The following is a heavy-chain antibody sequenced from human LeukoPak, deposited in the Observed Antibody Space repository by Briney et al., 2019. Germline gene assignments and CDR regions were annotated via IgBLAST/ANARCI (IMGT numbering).Heavy chain of an antibody. CDR1: GVSISSSY. Sequence: PSETLSLTCSVSGVSISSSYWSWIRQPPGKGLEWIGFIHYSGSTNYNPSLKSRVTISADTSNNQFSLKVTSVTAADTAVYYCVRGYYDSSGYSNTFDIWGQGTMVTVSS. J-gene: IGHJ3*02. CDR3: VRGYYDSSGYSNTFDI. V-gene: IGHV4-59*01. CDR2: IHYSGST. D-gene: IGHD3-22*01.